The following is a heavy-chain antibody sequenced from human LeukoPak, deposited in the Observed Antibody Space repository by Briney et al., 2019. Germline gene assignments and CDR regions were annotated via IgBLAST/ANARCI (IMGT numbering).Heavy chain of an antibody. CDR1: GYTFTDYY. CDR2: INPKSGAT. CDR3: TIDEWELPGY. Sequence: RASVKVSCKTSGYTFTDYYIHWVWQAPGQGLEWMGWINPKSGATDFAQKFQGRITLTRDTSITTAHMEMNRLTSDDTAVYFCTIDEWELPGYWGQVTRVTVAT. D-gene: IGHD1-26*01. J-gene: IGHJ4*02. V-gene: IGHV1-2*02.